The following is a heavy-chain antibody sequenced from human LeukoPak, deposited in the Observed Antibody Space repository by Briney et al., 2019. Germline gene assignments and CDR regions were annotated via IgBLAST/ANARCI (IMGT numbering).Heavy chain of an antibody. CDR1: GGSFSGYY. Sequence: SSETLSLTCAVYGGSFSGYYWSWIRQPPGKGLEWIGEINHSGSTNYNPSLKSRVTISVDTSKNQFSLKLGSVAGADTAVYYCGGGWAQTGITGTGIDYWGQGTLVTVSS. D-gene: IGHD1-20*01. CDR3: GGGWAQTGITGTGIDY. V-gene: IGHV4-34*01. CDR2: INHSGST. J-gene: IGHJ4*02.